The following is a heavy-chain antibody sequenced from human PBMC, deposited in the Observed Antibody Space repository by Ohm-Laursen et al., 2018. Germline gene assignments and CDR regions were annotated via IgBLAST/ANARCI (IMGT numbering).Heavy chain of an antibody. Sequence: GSLRLSCAASGFTFSRYWMTWIRQAPGKGLEWVSYISSSGSTIYYADSVKGRFTISRDNAKNSLYLQMNSLRAEDTAVYYCARGTGGVGAYYYYYGMDVWGQGTTVTVSS. D-gene: IGHD1-26*01. CDR3: ARGTGGVGAYYYYYGMDV. CDR1: GFTFSRYW. CDR2: ISSSGSTI. J-gene: IGHJ6*02. V-gene: IGHV3-48*03.